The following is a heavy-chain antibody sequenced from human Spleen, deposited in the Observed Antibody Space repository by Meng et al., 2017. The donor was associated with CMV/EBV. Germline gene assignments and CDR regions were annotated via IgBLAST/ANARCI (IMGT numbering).Heavy chain of an antibody. CDR1: GFTFSSYS. J-gene: IGHJ3*02. V-gene: IGHV3-21*01. CDR2: ISSSNDYI. D-gene: IGHD3-10*01. Sequence: GESLKISCAASGFTFSSYSMNWVRQAPGKGLEWVSFISSSNDYIYYADSVKGRFTISRDNAKNSLSLQMNSLRAEDTAVYYCAREPGRGAFDIWGQGTMVTVSS. CDR3: AREPGRGAFDI.